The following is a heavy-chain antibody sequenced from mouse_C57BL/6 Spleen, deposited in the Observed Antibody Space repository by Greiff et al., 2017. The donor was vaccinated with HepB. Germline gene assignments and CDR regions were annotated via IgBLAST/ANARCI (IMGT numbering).Heavy chain of an antibody. CDR2: IDPSDSYT. Sequence: VQLQQPGAELVKPGASVKLSCKASGYTFTSYWMQWVKQRPGQGLEWIGEIDPSDSYTNYNQKFKGKATLTVDTSSSTAYMQLSSLTSEDSAVYYCASYGSSPFAYWGQGTLVTVSA. CDR3: ASYGSSPFAY. J-gene: IGHJ3*01. V-gene: IGHV1-50*01. CDR1: GYTFTSYW. D-gene: IGHD1-1*01.